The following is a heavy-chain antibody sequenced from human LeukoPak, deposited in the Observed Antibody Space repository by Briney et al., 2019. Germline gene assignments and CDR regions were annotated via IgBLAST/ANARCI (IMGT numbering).Heavy chain of an antibody. CDR1: GFTFSSYS. CDR2: ISSSSSTI. D-gene: IGHD5-18*01. Sequence: GGSLRLSCAASGFTFSSYSMNWVRQAPGKGLEWVSYISSSSSTIYYADSVKGRFTISRDNAKNSLYLQMSSLRAEDTAVYYCARVRYNSGYIFDYWGQGALVTVSS. V-gene: IGHV3-48*04. CDR3: ARVRYNSGYIFDY. J-gene: IGHJ4*02.